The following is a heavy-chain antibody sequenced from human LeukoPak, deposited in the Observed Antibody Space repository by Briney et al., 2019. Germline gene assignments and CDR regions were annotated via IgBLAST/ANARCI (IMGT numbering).Heavy chain of an antibody. V-gene: IGHV1-18*01. CDR2: ISAYNGNT. D-gene: IGHD6-19*01. J-gene: IGHJ4*02. CDR1: GYTFTSYG. Sequence: ASVKVSCKASGYTFTSYGISWVRQAPGQGLEWMGWISAYNGNTNYAQKLQGRVTMTTDTSTSTAYMELRSLRSDDTAVYYCARDDSSGWYVGYGYYFDYWGQGTLVTVSS. CDR3: ARDDSSGWYVGYGYYFDY.